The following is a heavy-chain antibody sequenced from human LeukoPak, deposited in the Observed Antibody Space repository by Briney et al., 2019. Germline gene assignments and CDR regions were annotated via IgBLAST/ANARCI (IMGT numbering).Heavy chain of an antibody. V-gene: IGHV1-46*01. Sequence: ASVKVSCKASGYTFTSCYMHWVRQAPGQGLEWMGIINPSGGSTSYAQKFQGRVTMTRDTSTSTVYMELSSLRSEDTAVYYCARAGGVDTAMVSRGFDYWGQGTLVTVSS. CDR3: ARAGGVDTAMVSRGFDY. CDR1: GYTFTSCY. J-gene: IGHJ4*02. D-gene: IGHD5-18*01. CDR2: INPSGGST.